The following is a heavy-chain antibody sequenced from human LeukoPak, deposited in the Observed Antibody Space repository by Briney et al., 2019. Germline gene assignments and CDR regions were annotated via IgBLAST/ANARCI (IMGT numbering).Heavy chain of an antibody. D-gene: IGHD2-2*01. Sequence: PGGSLRLSCAASGFTFSSYGMHWVRQAPGKGLEWVAVIWYDGSNKYYADPVKGRFTISRDNSKNTLYLQMNSLRAEDTAVYYCARGLLGYCSSTSCSRRSYYFDYWGQGTLVTVSS. CDR2: IWYDGSNK. J-gene: IGHJ4*02. CDR1: GFTFSSYG. CDR3: ARGLLGYCSSTSCSRRSYYFDY. V-gene: IGHV3-33*01.